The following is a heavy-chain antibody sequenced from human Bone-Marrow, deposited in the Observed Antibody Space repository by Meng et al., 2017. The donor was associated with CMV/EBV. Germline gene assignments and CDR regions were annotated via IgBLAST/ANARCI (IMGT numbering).Heavy chain of an antibody. CDR2: ISGSGGST. CDR1: GFTFSSYA. Sequence: GESLKISCAASGFTFSSYAMSWVRQAPGKGLEWVSAISGSGGSTYYADSVKGRFTISRDNSKNTLYLQMNSLRAEDTAVYYCAKVPTGGYRGWFDPWGQGTRVTGSS. CDR3: AKVPTGGYRGWFDP. D-gene: IGHD1-14*01. V-gene: IGHV3-23*01. J-gene: IGHJ5*02.